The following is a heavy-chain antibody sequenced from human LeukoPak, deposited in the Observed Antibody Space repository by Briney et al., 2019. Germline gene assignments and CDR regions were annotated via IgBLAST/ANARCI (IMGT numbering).Heavy chain of an antibody. Sequence: ASVKVSCKAGGHTFSSNYIHWVRQGPGQGLDWMGMFNPGDDTTTYAQKFRGRVIMTRDTSKTTFYVQLSGLRSEDTAVYYCASCDFLSGYCSSRGQGSLVTVSS. CDR2: FNPGDDTT. CDR3: ASCDFLSGYCSS. V-gene: IGHV1-46*01. CDR1: GHTFSSNY. J-gene: IGHJ4*02. D-gene: IGHD3-3*01.